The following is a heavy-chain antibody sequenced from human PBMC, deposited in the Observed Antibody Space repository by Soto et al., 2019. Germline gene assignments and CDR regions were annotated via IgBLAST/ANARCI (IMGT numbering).Heavy chain of an antibody. D-gene: IGHD6-19*01. J-gene: IGHJ4*02. V-gene: IGHV4-34*01. CDR1: GGSFSGYY. CDR2: INHSGST. CDR3: AREGIAVPGGLDY. Sequence: QVQLQQWGAGLLKPSETLSLTCAVYGGSFSGYYWSWIRQPPGKGLEWIGEINHSGSTNYNPSLKSRVTISVGTSKNQFSLKLSSVTAADTAVYYCAREGIAVPGGLDYWGQGTLVTVSS.